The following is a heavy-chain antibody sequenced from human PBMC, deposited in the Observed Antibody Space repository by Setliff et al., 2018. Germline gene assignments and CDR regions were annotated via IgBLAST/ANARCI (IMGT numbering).Heavy chain of an antibody. CDR1: GDSISSTSYQ. D-gene: IGHD3-10*01. J-gene: IGHJ4*02. V-gene: IGHV4-39*01. Sequence: LSLTCTVSGDSISSTSYQWGWVRQPPGKGLEWIGSTYYTGTAYYNPSLKSRVTISVDTSKNQFSLQVTSLAATDTALYFCARHEFVGGYYGSVTYRHFDYWGQGILVTVSS. CDR3: ARHEFVGGYYGSVTYRHFDY. CDR2: TYYTGTA.